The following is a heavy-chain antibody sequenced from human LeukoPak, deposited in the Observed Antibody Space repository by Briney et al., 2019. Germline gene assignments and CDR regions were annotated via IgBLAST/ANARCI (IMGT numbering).Heavy chain of an antibody. V-gene: IGHV1-69*06. CDR3: ASPGAPYYYYYMDV. Sequence: KVSCKASGGTFSSYAISWVRQAPGQGLEWMGGIIPIFGTANYSQKFQGRVTITADRSTSTAYMELSSLRSEDTAVYYCASPGAPYYYYYMDVWGKGTTVTVSS. D-gene: IGHD7-27*01. J-gene: IGHJ6*03. CDR2: IIPIFGTA. CDR1: GGTFSSYA.